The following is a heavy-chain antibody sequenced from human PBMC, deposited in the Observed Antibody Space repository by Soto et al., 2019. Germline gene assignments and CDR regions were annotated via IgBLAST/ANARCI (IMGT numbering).Heavy chain of an antibody. V-gene: IGHV3-74*01. CDR3: ARVKECHDYGDYDAFDI. D-gene: IGHD4-17*01. CDR2: INSVGSST. CDR1: GFTFSSYW. Sequence: GGSLRLSCAASGFTFSSYWMHWVRQAPGKGLVWVSRINSVGSSTSYADSVKGRFTISRDNAKNTLYLQMNSLRAEDTAVYYCARVKECHDYGDYDAFDIWGQGTMVTVSS. J-gene: IGHJ3*02.